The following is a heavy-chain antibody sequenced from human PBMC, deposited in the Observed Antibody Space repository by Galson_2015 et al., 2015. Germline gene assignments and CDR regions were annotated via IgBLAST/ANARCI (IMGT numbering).Heavy chain of an antibody. CDR1: GGTFSSYT. D-gene: IGHD2-15*01. CDR2: IIPILGIA. Sequence: SVKVSCKASGGTFSSYTISWVRQAPGQGLEWMGRIIPILGIANYAQKFQGRVTITADKSTSTAYMELSSLRSEDTAVYYCARDRRYCSGGSCYPGYYYYGMDVWGQATTVTVSS. CDR3: ARDRRYCSGGSCYPGYYYYGMDV. V-gene: IGHV1-69*04. J-gene: IGHJ6*02.